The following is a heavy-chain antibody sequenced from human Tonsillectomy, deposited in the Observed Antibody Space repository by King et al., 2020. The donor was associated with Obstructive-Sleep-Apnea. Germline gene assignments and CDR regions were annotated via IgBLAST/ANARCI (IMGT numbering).Heavy chain of an antibody. CDR2: ISSISSYR. Sequence: VQLVESGGGLVKPGGSLRLSCAASGFTFSSYSMNWVRQAPGKGLEWVSSISSISSYRYYADSVKGRFTISRDNAKKSLYLQMNSLRAEDTAVYYCARDLADGYSYGSPGMDVWGQGTTVTVSS. D-gene: IGHD5-18*01. CDR1: GFTFSSYS. V-gene: IGHV3-21*01. J-gene: IGHJ6*02. CDR3: ARDLADGYSYGSPGMDV.